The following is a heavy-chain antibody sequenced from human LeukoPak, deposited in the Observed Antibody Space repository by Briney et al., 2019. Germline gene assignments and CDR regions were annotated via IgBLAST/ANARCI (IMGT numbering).Heavy chain of an antibody. V-gene: IGHV4-4*07. CDR3: ARDGDDYSNYYWFDP. CDR1: GGSISSYY. CDR2: IYTSGST. Sequence: SETLSLTCTVSGGSISSYYWRWIRQPAGKGLEWIGRIYTSGSTNYNPSLKSRVTMSVDTSKNQFSLKLSSVTAADTAVYYCARDGDDYSNYYWFDPWGQGTLVTVSS. D-gene: IGHD4-11*01. J-gene: IGHJ5*02.